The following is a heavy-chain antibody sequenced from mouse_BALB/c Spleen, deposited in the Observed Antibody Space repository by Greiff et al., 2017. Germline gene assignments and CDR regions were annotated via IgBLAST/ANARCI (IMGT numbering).Heavy chain of an antibody. Sequence: EVKLVESGPELVKPGASVKMSCKASGYTFTSYVMHWVKQKPGQGLEWIGYINPYNDGTKYNEKFKGKATLTSDKSSSTAYMELSSLTSEDSAVYYCARRLAYDGYYNYAMDYWGQGTSVTVSS. D-gene: IGHD2-3*01. J-gene: IGHJ4*01. V-gene: IGHV1-14*01. CDR2: INPYNDGT. CDR1: GYTFTSYV. CDR3: ARRLAYDGYYNYAMDY.